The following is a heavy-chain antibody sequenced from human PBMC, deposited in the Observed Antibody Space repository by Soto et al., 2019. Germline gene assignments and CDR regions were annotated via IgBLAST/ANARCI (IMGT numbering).Heavy chain of an antibody. CDR2: IKSKTDGGTT. J-gene: IGHJ2*01. D-gene: IGHD5-12*01. V-gene: IGHV3-15*01. CDR3: ATASSGFARYFDL. CDR1: GTTFTNAW. Sequence: EEQLVESGGGLVKPGGSLRLSCAASGTTFTNAWMSWVRQAPGRGLEWIGRIKSKTDGGTTDYVAPVKDRFTISRDDSRHTLYLQMNSLKIEDTAVYYCATASSGFARYFDLWGRGTLVTVSS.